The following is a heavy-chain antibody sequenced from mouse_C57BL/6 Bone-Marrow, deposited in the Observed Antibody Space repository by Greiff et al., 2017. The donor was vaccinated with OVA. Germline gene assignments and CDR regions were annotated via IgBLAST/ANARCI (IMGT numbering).Heavy chain of an antibody. J-gene: IGHJ3*01. D-gene: IGHD2-1*01. Sequence: QVQLQQSRAELARPGASVKLSCKASGYTFTSYGISWVKQRTGQGLEWIGESYPRSGNTYYNEKFKGKATLTADKSSSTAYMELRSLTSEDSAVYFCAREKGNYGNYPFAYWGQGTLVTVSA. V-gene: IGHV1-81*01. CDR1: GYTFTSYG. CDR2: SYPRSGNT. CDR3: AREKGNYGNYPFAY.